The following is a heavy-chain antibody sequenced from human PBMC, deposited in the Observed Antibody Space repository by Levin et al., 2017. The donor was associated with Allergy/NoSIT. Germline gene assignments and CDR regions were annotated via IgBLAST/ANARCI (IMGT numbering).Heavy chain of an antibody. CDR3: ARGLFGAISATEVVLYGMDV. CDR1: GYTFMSHG. J-gene: IGHJ6*02. V-gene: IGHV1-18*04. D-gene: IGHD3-10*02. CDR2: INPYNDKT. Sequence: GESLKISCTASGYTFMSHGITWVRQAPGQGLEWMGWINPYNDKTKYAQKFQGKLTMTTDTSTSKAYMELRSLRSDDTALYYCARGLFGAISATEVVLYGMDVWGQGTLVTVSS.